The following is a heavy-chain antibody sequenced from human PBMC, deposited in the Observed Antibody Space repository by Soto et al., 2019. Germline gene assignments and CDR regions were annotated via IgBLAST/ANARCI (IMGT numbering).Heavy chain of an antibody. Sequence: PGGSLRLSCAASGFTFSSYGMSWVRQAPGKGLEWVSVISGSGTSTHYADSVKGRFTISRDNSKNTLYLQMNSLRAEDTAIYYCARATMIGLLSSWGQGTLVTVSS. CDR2: ISGSGTST. V-gene: IGHV3-23*01. J-gene: IGHJ5*02. CDR1: GFTFSSYG. CDR3: ARATMIGLLSS. D-gene: IGHD3-22*01.